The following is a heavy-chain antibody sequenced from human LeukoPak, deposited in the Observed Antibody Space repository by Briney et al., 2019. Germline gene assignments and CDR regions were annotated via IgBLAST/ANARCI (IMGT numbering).Heavy chain of an antibody. Sequence: ASVKVSCKASGYTFTSYGISWVRQAPGQGLEWMGWISAYNGNTNYAQKLQGRVTMTTDTSTSTAYMELRSLRSDDTAVYYCARDGRSGELPSIGDYWGQGTLVTVSS. CDR1: GYTFTSYG. V-gene: IGHV1-18*01. D-gene: IGHD3-10*01. CDR3: ARDGRSGELPSIGDY. CDR2: ISAYNGNT. J-gene: IGHJ4*02.